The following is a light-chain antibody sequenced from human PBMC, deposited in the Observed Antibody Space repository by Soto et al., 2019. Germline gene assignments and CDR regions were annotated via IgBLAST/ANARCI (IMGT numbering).Light chain of an antibody. Sequence: DIQMTQSPSSLSASVGHRVTITCRASQSISSYLNWYQQKPGKAPKLLIYAASSLQSGVPSRFGGSGSGTDFTLTISSLQPEDFATYYCQQSYSTPYTFGQGTKLEIK. CDR3: QQSYSTPYT. CDR1: QSISSY. J-gene: IGKJ2*01. V-gene: IGKV1-39*01. CDR2: AAS.